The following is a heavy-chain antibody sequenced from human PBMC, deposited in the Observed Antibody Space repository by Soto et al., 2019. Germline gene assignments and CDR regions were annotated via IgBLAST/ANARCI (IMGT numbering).Heavy chain of an antibody. V-gene: IGHV3-33*01. CDR3: ARLGGSGGDSIEH. CDR1: GFPFSKYG. Sequence: QVQLVESGGGVVQPGRSLRLSFAASGFPFSKYGMHWVRQAPGKGLEWVAIIWYDGSKKYYGDSVKGRFTISRDNSKDTLFLQMNSLRADDTAMYYCARLGGSGGDSIEHWGQGTLVTVSS. CDR2: IWYDGSKK. J-gene: IGHJ4*02. D-gene: IGHD3-10*01.